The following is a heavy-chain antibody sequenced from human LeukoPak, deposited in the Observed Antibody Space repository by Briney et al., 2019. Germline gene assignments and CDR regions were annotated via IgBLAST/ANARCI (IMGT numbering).Heavy chain of an antibody. CDR3: AKGIHFSDYYENGAYSVDY. J-gene: IGHJ4*02. Sequence: GRSLRLSCAASGFTFNSYGMHWVRQAPGKGLEWVAVISYDGSHKYYADSVKGRFTISRDNSKNTLYLQMNSLRAEDTAVYYCAKGIHFSDYYENGAYSVDYWGQGTLVTVSS. CDR1: GFTFNSYG. V-gene: IGHV3-30*18. CDR2: ISYDGSHK. D-gene: IGHD3-22*01.